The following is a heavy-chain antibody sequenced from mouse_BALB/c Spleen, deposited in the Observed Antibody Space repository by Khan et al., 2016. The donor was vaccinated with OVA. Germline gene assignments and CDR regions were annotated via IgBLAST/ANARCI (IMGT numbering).Heavy chain of an antibody. Sequence: QVRLQQSGAELAKPGASVKMSCKASGYTFANYWMHWVKQRPGQGLDWIGYINPSTGYTDYNQKFKDKATLTADKSSSTAYMQLSSLTSEDSAVYYCSRSGSSYGTAFVYWGQGTTLTVSA. J-gene: IGHJ2*01. D-gene: IGHD1-1*01. V-gene: IGHV1-7*01. CDR1: GYTFANYW. CDR3: SRSGSSYGTAFVY. CDR2: INPSTGYT.